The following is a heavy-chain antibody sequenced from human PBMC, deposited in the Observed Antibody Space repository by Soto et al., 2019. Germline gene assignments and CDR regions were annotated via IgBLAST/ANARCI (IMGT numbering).Heavy chain of an antibody. CDR2: INSDGSST. V-gene: IGHV3-74*01. CDR1: GFTLSSYW. D-gene: IGHD3-22*01. J-gene: IGHJ4*02. CDR3: ARDPGTGYYDSSGYYYD. Sequence: EVLLVESGGGLVQPGGSLRLSCAASGFTLSSYWMHWVRQAPGRGLVWVSGINSDGSSTSYADSVKGRFTISRDNAKNTLYLQMNSLRAEDTAVYYCARDPGTGYYDSSGYYYDWGQGTLVTVSS.